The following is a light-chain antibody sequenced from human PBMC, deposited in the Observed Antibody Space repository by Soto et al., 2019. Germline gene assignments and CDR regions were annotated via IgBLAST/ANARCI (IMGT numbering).Light chain of an antibody. CDR1: QSISSW. J-gene: IGKJ4*01. Sequence: DIQMPQSPSTLSASVGDRVPITCRASQSISSWLAWYQQKPGKAPKLLIYDDSSLESGVPSRFSGSGSGTEFTLTISRLQPDDFATYYCQQYNSYSKTFGGGTKVEIK. CDR3: QQYNSYSKT. CDR2: DDS. V-gene: IGKV1-5*01.